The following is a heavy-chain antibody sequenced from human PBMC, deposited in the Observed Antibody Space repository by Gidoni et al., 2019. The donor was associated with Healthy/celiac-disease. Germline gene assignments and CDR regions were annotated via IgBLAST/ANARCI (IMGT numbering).Heavy chain of an antibody. D-gene: IGHD6-19*01. Sequence: QVQLVQSGAEVKKPGASVKVSCKASGYTFTGYYMHWVRQAPGQGLEWMGWINPNSGGTNYAQKFQGRVTMTRDTSISTAYMELSRLRSDDTAVYYCARALAVAGTGTRDYYYMDVWGKGTTVTVSS. CDR3: ARALAVAGTGTRDYYYMDV. CDR1: GYTFTGYY. V-gene: IGHV1-2*02. J-gene: IGHJ6*03. CDR2: INPNSGGT.